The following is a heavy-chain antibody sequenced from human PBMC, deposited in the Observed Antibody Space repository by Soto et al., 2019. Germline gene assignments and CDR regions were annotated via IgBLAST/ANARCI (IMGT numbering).Heavy chain of an antibody. D-gene: IGHD3-3*01. CDR3: AREGFSSIYSGYSWFDX. CDR1: GDSVSSDRAA. V-gene: IGHV6-1*01. J-gene: IGHJ5*02. CDR2: KYYRSKWYN. Sequence: SQTLSLTCAISGDSVSSDRAAWNWIRQSPSIGLECLGRKYYRSKWYNYYAVSLKSRITISADTSNNQFSLRLNSVTPEDTAVYYCAREGFSSIYSGYSWFDXWGQGTLVTVSX.